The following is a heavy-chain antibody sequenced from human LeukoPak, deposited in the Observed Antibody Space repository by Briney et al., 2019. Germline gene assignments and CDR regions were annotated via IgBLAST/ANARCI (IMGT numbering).Heavy chain of an antibody. CDR3: ASYPIIAAAGSYWFDP. V-gene: IGHV3-30*02. D-gene: IGHD6-13*01. CDR1: GFTFSSYG. Sequence: PGGSLRLSCAASGFTFSSYGMHWVRQAPGKGLEWVAFIRYDGSNKYYADSVKGRFTISRDNSKNTLYLQMNSLRAEDTAVYYCASYPIIAAAGSYWFDPWGQGTLVTVSS. CDR2: IRYDGSNK. J-gene: IGHJ5*02.